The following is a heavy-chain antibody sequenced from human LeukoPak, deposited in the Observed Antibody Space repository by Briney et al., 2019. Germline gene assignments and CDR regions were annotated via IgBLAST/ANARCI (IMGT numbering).Heavy chain of an antibody. CDR2: IKRDGSVK. J-gene: IGHJ4*02. V-gene: IGHV3-7*01. Sequence: AGGSLRLSCAASGFTFTTYWMAWVRQAPGKGLEWVANIKRDGSVKYYVDSVKDRFTISRDNAKNSLYLQMNSLRAEDTAVYYCAREPVTGSVYWGQGTLVTVSS. D-gene: IGHD4-17*01. CDR3: AREPVTGSVY. CDR1: GFTFTTYW.